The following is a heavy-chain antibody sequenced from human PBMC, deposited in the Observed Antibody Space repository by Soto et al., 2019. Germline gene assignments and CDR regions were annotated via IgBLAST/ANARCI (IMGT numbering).Heavy chain of an antibody. D-gene: IGHD2-21*01. J-gene: IGHJ6*02. V-gene: IGHV3-23*01. Sequence: EVQLLESGGGLVQPGGSLRLSCAASGLTFSTYAMSWVRQAPGRGLEWVSGISGVITTYYADSVKGRFTISRDNSKNTLVLQMNSLSSEDTAVYFCAKEWGLWGWPQFPYQYGMDVWGQGTTVTVSS. CDR3: AKEWGLWGWPQFPYQYGMDV. CDR1: GLTFSTYA. CDR2: ISGVITT.